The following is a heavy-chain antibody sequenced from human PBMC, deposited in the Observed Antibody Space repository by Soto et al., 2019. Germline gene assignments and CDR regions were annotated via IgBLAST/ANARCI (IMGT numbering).Heavy chain of an antibody. CDR3: AKAYASYCGGDCLDFFDY. V-gene: IGHV3-23*01. CDR1: GFIFSSYA. CDR2: ISGSGVST. D-gene: IGHD2-21*02. Sequence: GGSLRLSCAASGFIFSSYAMSWVRQAPGKGLQWVSSISGSGVSTWYADSVRGRFTISRDNSKNTLYLQMNSLRAEDTAIYYCAKAYASYCGGDCLDFFDYWGQGTLVTVSS. J-gene: IGHJ4*02.